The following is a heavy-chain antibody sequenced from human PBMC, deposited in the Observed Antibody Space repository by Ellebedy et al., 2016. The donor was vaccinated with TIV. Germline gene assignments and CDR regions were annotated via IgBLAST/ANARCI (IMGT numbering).Heavy chain of an antibody. Sequence: ASVKVSXKASGYTFTSYAMHWVRQAPGQRLEWMGWINAGNGNTKYSQKFQGRVTITRDTSASTAYMELSSLRSEDTAVYYCARGGSGRPLGWFDPWGQGTLVTVSS. CDR1: GYTFTSYA. J-gene: IGHJ5*02. V-gene: IGHV1-3*01. CDR2: INAGNGNT. D-gene: IGHD1-26*01. CDR3: ARGGSGRPLGWFDP.